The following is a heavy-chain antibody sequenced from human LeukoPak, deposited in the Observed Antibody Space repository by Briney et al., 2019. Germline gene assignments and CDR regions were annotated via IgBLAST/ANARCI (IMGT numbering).Heavy chain of an antibody. V-gene: IGHV3-11*01. CDR2: ISSSGSTI. CDR3: AREVTTVVTRLAN. D-gene: IGHD4-23*01. J-gene: IGHJ4*02. Sequence: PEGSLRLSCAASGFTFSDYYMSWIRQAPGKGLEWVSYISSSGSTIYYADSVKGRFTISRDNARKSLYLQMNSLRADDTAVYYCAREVTTVVTRLANWGQGTLVTVSS. CDR1: GFTFSDYY.